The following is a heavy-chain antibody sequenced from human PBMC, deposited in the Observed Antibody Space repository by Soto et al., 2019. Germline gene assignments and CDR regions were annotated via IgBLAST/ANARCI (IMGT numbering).Heavy chain of an antibody. CDR1: DFSISNAW. D-gene: IGHD2-15*01. J-gene: IGHJ6*02. Sequence: EVQLVESGGGLVKPGGSLRLSCAASDFSISNAWMNWVRQAPGKGLEWVGRIKTRSEGEATDYAAPLKDRFTISRDDSQNTLFLQMNSLKTEDTAVYYCTTGSVEGVWGQGATVIVSS. V-gene: IGHV3-15*07. CDR2: IKTRSEGEAT. CDR3: TTGSVEGV.